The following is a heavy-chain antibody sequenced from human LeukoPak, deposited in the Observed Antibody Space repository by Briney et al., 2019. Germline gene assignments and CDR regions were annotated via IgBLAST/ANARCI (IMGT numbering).Heavy chain of an antibody. CDR3: ARCSSGTRSGWSTFDY. Sequence: ASVKVSCKASGYTFTGYYMHWVRQAPGQGLDWMGWINPNSGATNFAQKFRGRVTMTRDTSISTAYMELSRLRSDDTAVYYCARCSSGTRSGWSTFDYWGQGTLVTVSS. D-gene: IGHD6-19*01. CDR2: INPNSGAT. V-gene: IGHV1-2*02. J-gene: IGHJ4*02. CDR1: GYTFTGYY.